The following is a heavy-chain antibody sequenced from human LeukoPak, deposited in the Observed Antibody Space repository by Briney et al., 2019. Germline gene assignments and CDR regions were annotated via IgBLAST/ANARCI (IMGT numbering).Heavy chain of an antibody. J-gene: IGHJ3*02. CDR3: ASSIRGYYDSSGYYPHAFDI. CDR1: GGSISSYY. Sequence: SETLSLTCTVSGGSISSYYWSWIRQPPGKGLEWIGYIYYSGSTNYNPSLKSRVTISVDTSKNQFSLKLSSVTAADTAVYYCASSIRGYYDSSGYYPHAFDIWGQGTMVTVSS. CDR2: IYYSGST. D-gene: IGHD3-22*01. V-gene: IGHV4-59*01.